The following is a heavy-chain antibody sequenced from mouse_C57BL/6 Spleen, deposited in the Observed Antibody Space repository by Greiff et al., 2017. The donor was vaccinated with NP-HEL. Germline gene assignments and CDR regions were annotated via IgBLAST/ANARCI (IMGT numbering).Heavy chain of an antibody. Sequence: QVQLQQPGAELVKPGASVKLSCKASGYTFTSYWMHWVKQRPGQGLEWIGMIHPNSGSTNYNEKFKSKATLTVDKSSSTAYMQLSSLTSEDSAVYYCARDPYYDYDWFAYWGQGTLVTVSA. CDR2: IHPNSGST. D-gene: IGHD2-4*01. J-gene: IGHJ3*01. CDR3: ARDPYYDYDWFAY. V-gene: IGHV1-64*01. CDR1: GYTFTSYW.